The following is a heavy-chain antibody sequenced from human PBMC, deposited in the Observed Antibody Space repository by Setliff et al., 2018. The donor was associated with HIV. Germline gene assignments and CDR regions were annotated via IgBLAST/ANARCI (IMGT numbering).Heavy chain of an antibody. CDR2: TRNKANSYTT. Sequence: PGGSLRLSCAASGFTLSDQYMDWVRQAPGKGLEWVGRTRNKANSYTTEYAASVKGRISISRDDSKNSVYLQMNSLKTEDTAVYYCARYNWNPLGYRFDYWGQGTLVTVSS. J-gene: IGHJ4*02. CDR1: GFTLSDQY. CDR3: ARYNWNPLGYRFDY. D-gene: IGHD1-20*01. V-gene: IGHV3-72*01.